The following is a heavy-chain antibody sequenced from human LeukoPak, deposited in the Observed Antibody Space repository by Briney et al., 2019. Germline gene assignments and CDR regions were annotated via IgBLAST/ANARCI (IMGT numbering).Heavy chain of an antibody. Sequence: SQTLSLTCTVSGGSISSGGYYWSWIRQHPGKGLEWIGYIYYSGSTYYNPSLKSRVTISVDTSKNQFSLKLSSVTAADTAVYYCTAMTTVVRGRDAFDIWGQGTMVTVSS. CDR1: GGSISSGGYY. CDR2: IYYSGST. CDR3: TAMTTVVRGRDAFDI. J-gene: IGHJ3*02. V-gene: IGHV4-31*03. D-gene: IGHD4-23*01.